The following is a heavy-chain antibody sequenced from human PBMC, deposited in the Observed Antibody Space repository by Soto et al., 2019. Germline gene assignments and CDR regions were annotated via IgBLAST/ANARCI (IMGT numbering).Heavy chain of an antibody. V-gene: IGHV1-18*01. CDR2: ISAYNGNT. CDR3: ARDMGDNWNYGWFDP. J-gene: IGHJ5*02. CDR1: GYTFSSYG. D-gene: IGHD1-7*01. Sequence: QVQLVQSGAEVKKPGASVKVSCKASGYTFSSYGISWVRQAPGQGLEWMGRISAYNGNTNYAQKLQGRVTMTTDTSTSTAYMELRSLRSDDTAVYYCARDMGDNWNYGWFDPWGQGTLVTVSS.